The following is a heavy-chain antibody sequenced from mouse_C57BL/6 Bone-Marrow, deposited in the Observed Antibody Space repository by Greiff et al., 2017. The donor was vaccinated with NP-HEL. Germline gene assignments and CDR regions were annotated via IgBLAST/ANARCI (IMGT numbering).Heavy chain of an antibody. V-gene: IGHV1-64*01. CDR3: ARWRGIIYYDYLFDY. Sequence: QVQLQQPGAELVKPGASVKLSCKASGYTFTSYWMHWVKQRPGQGLEWIGMIHPNSGSTNYNEKFKSKATLTVDKSSSTANMQLSSLTSEDSAVYYCARWRGIIYYDYLFDYWGQGTTLTVSS. D-gene: IGHD2-4*01. CDR1: GYTFTSYW. CDR2: IHPNSGST. J-gene: IGHJ2*01.